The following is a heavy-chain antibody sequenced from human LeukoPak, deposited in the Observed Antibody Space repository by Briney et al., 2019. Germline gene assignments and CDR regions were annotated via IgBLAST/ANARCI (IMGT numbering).Heavy chain of an antibody. CDR1: GYTLTELS. J-gene: IGHJ4*02. D-gene: IGHD3-22*01. CDR3: ARSYYEYYYDSSGYYRPYFDY. Sequence: ASVKVSCKVSGYTLTELSMHWVRQAPGKGLEWMGGFDPEDGETIYAQKFQGRVTMTEDTSTDTAYMELSSLRAEDTAVYYCARSYYEYYYDSSGYYRPYFDYWGQGTLVTVSS. V-gene: IGHV1-24*01. CDR2: FDPEDGET.